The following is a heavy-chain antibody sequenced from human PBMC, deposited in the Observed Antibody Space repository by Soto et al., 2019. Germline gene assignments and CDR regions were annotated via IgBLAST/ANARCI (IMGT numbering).Heavy chain of an antibody. D-gene: IGHD2-21*02. J-gene: IGHJ4*02. CDR1: GYTFTSYG. CDR2: ISAYTGNT. Sequence: QVQLVQSGAEVKEPGASVKVSCKASGYTFTSYGISWVRQAPGQGLEWMGWISAYTGNTNYAQKLQGRVTMTTDTSTSTAYMELRSLRSDDTAVYYCAVAYCGGDCYSSYYFDYWGQGTLVTVSS. CDR3: AVAYCGGDCYSSYYFDY. V-gene: IGHV1-18*01.